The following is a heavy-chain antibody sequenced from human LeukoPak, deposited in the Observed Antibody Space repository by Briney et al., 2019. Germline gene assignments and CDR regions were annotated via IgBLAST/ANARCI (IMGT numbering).Heavy chain of an antibody. V-gene: IGHV4-30-2*01. J-gene: IGHJ3*02. CDR2: IYHSGST. D-gene: IGHD3-9*01. Sequence: SQTLSLTCAASGGSISSGGYSWIWIRQPPGKGLEWIGYIYHSGSTYYNPSLKSRVTISVDRSKNQFSLKLSSVTAADTAVYYCARAYYDILTGYHFDIWGQGTMVTVSS. CDR3: ARAYYDILTGYHFDI. CDR1: GGSISSGGYS.